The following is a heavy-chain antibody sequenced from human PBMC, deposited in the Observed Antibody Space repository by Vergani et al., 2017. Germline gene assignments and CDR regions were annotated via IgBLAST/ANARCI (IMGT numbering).Heavy chain of an antibody. D-gene: IGHD3-16*01. CDR3: ARVGVTFGGHGMDV. J-gene: IGHJ6*02. Sequence: QVQLQESGPGLVKPSETLSLTCTVSGGSISSYYWSWIRQPPGKGLEWIGYIYYSGSTNYNPSLKSRVTISVDTSKNQFSLKLSSVTAADTAVYYCARVGVTFGGHGMDVWGQGTTVTVSS. V-gene: IGHV4-59*01. CDR2: IYYSGST. CDR1: GGSISSYY.